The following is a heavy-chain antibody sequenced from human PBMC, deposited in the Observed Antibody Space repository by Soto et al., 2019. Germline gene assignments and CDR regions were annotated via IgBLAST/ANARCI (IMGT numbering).Heavy chain of an antibody. V-gene: IGHV4-34*01. CDR2: INHSGST. D-gene: IGHD3-22*01. CDR3: ARGPYDSSGYYLPSYYYYGMDV. J-gene: IGHJ6*02. Sequence: SETLSLTCAVYGGSFSGYYWSWIRQPPWKGLEWIGEINHSGSTNYNPSLKSRVTISVDTSKNQFSLKLSSVTAADTAVYYCARGPYDSSGYYLPSYYYYGMDVWGQGTTVTVSS. CDR1: GGSFSGYY.